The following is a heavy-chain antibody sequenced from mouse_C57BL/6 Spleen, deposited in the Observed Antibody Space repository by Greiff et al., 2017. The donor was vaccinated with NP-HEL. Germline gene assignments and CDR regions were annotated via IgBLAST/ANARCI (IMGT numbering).Heavy chain of an antibody. Sequence: VQLQQSGAELVKPGASVKLSCKASGYTFTSYWMHWVKQRPGRGLERIGRIDPNSGGTKYNEKFKSKATLTVDKPSSTAYMQLSSLTSEDSAVYYCAEHYYGRSYDWYFDVWGTGTTVTVSS. V-gene: IGHV1-72*01. CDR3: AEHYYGRSYDWYFDV. D-gene: IGHD1-1*01. CDR1: GYTFTSYW. J-gene: IGHJ1*03. CDR2: IDPNSGGT.